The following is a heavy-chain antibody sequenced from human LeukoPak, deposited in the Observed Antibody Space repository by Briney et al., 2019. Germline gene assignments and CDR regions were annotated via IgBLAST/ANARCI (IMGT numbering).Heavy chain of an antibody. CDR2: MNPSGST. V-gene: IGHV4-34*01. Sequence: SETLSLTCAVYGGSFSGYYWTWIRQTPEKGLEWIGEMNPSGSTNYNPSLRSRVTISVDMSRGQFALELTSVTAADTAVYYCARRDTRVGGGLEPPLNAFDVWGQGTKVIVSS. D-gene: IGHD3-16*01. CDR1: GGSFSGYY. CDR3: ARRDTRVGGGLEPPLNAFDV. J-gene: IGHJ3*01.